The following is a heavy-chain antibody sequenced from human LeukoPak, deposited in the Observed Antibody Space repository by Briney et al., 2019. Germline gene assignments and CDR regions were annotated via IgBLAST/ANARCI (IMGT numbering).Heavy chain of an antibody. D-gene: IGHD1-26*01. V-gene: IGHV3-23*01. CDR3: VGESVRERGRYYFDY. CDR1: GFTFNNYG. Sequence: PGGSLRLSCSASGFTFNNYGMSWVRQAPGKGLEWVSSISGSGDSTYYADSVKGRFTISRDNSENTLFLQMNSLRAEDTAVYYCVGESVRERGRYYFDYWGQGTLVTVSS. J-gene: IGHJ4*02. CDR2: ISGSGDST.